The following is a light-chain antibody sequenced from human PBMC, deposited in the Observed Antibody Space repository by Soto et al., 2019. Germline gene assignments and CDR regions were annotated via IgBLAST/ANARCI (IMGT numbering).Light chain of an antibody. CDR1: QSVSSN. Sequence: EIVMTQSPATLSVSPGERATVSCRASQSVSSNLAWYQQKPGQAPRLLIYGASTRATGIPARFSGSGSGTEFNLTIGSLQSEDFAVYYWQQYNNWPRTFGQGTKLEIK. CDR2: GAS. V-gene: IGKV3-15*01. J-gene: IGKJ2*01. CDR3: QQYNNWPRT.